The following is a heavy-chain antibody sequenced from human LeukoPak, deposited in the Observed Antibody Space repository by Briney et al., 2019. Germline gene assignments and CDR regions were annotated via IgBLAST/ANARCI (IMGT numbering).Heavy chain of an antibody. CDR1: GFTVSSNY. CDR2: IYSGGST. J-gene: IGHJ4*02. CDR3: ARVGQGYYDSSGYYIPPSFFDY. Sequence: GGSLRLSCAASGFTVSSNYMSWVRQAPGKGLEWVSVIYSGGSTYYADSVKGRFTISRDNSKNTLYLQMNSLRAEDTAVYYCARVGQGYYDSSGYYIPPSFFDYWGQGTLVTVSS. V-gene: IGHV3-53*01. D-gene: IGHD3-22*01.